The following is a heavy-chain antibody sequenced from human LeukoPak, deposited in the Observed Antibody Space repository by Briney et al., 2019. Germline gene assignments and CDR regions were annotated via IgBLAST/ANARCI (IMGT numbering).Heavy chain of an antibody. CDR3: ARGPYYYDSSGYLNY. D-gene: IGHD3-22*01. V-gene: IGHV4-34*01. CDR2: INHSGST. Sequence: SETLSLTCAVYGGSFSGYSWSWLRQPPGKGLEWIGEINHSGSTNYNPSLKSRVTLSVDTSKNQFSLKLSSVTAADTAVYYCARGPYYYDSSGYLNYWGQGTLVTVSS. J-gene: IGHJ4*02. CDR1: GGSFSGYS.